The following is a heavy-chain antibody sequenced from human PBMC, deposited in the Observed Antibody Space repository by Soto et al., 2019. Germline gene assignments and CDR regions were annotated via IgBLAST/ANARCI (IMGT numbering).Heavy chain of an antibody. CDR1: GFTFSSYW. CDR2: IKQDGSEK. J-gene: IGHJ6*03. D-gene: IGHD4-17*01. V-gene: IGHV3-7*01. Sequence: GGSLRLSCAASGFTFSSYWMSWVRQAPGKGLEWVANIKQDGSEKYYVDSVKGRFTISRDNAKNSLYLQMNSLRAEDTAVYYCARDRTFFSRTVTYPHRYYYMDVWGKGTTVTVSS. CDR3: ARDRTFFSRTVTYPHRYYYMDV.